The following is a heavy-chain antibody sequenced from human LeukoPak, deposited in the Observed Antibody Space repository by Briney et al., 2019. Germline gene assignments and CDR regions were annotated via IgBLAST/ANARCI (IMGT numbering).Heavy chain of an antibody. J-gene: IGHJ6*02. Sequence: PSETLSLTCTVSGGSISGYFWSWIRQPPGKGLEWIGYIYYSGSTNYNPSLKSRVTISVDTSKNQFSLKLSSVTAADTALYYCARQQYYYDNSGSWLYYYGMDVWGPGTTVTVSS. V-gene: IGHV4-59*08. D-gene: IGHD3-22*01. CDR1: GGSISGYF. CDR3: ARQQYYYDNSGSWLYYYGMDV. CDR2: IYYSGST.